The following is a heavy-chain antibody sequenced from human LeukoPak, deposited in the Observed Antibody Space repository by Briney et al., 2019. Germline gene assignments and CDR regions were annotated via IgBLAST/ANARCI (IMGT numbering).Heavy chain of an antibody. CDR1: GGSFSGYY. D-gene: IGHD3-10*01. CDR2: INHSGST. J-gene: IGHJ6*02. V-gene: IGHV4-34*01. CDR3: ARGDYGSGSPYGMDV. Sequence: PSETLSLTCAVYGGSFSGYYWSWIPQPPGKGLEWIGEINHSGSTNYNPSLKSRVTISVDTSKNQFSLKLSSVTAADTAVYYCARGDYGSGSPYGMDVWGQGTTVTVSS.